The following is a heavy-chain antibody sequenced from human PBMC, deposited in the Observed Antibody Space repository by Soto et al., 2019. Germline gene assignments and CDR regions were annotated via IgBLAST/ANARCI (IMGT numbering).Heavy chain of an antibody. V-gene: IGHV1-46*01. CDR2: INPSSGSA. J-gene: IGHJ6*01. D-gene: IGHD1-1*01. Sequence: ASVKVSCKASGYTFTTYYIHWVRQAPGQGLEWMGIINPSSGSAGYAQKFQVSVTMTRDTPTSTFYMELSSLRSEDTAVYYCASFGYNWNDGLYYYGMDVWGQGTTVTAPQ. CDR1: GYTFTTYY. CDR3: ASFGYNWNDGLYYYGMDV.